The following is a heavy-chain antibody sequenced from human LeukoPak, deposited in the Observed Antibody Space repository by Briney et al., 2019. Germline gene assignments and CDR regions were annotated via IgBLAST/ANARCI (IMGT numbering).Heavy chain of an antibody. CDR2: INPNSGGT. J-gene: IGHJ4*02. CDR1: GYTFTGYY. D-gene: IGHD1-26*01. V-gene: IGHV1-2*02. CDR3: ARDYSGSYDY. Sequence: GASVQVSCKASGYTFTGYYMHWVRQAPGQGLEGMGLINPNSGGTNYAQKFQGRVTMTRDTSISTAYMELSRLTSDDTAVYYCARDYSGSYDYWGQGTLVTVSS.